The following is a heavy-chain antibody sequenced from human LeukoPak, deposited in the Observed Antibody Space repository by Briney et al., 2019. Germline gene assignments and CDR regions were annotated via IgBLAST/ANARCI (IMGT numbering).Heavy chain of an antibody. J-gene: IGHJ4*02. D-gene: IGHD6-13*01. Sequence: GGSLRLSCAASGFTVSRNYMSWVRQAPGKGLEWVSIIYGGGSTYYGDSVKGRFTISRDNSKNTLYLQMNSLRAEDTAVYYCARTISSNWYYFDYWGQGSLVTVSS. CDR1: GFTVSRNY. V-gene: IGHV3-53*01. CDR2: IYGGGST. CDR3: ARTISSNWYYFDY.